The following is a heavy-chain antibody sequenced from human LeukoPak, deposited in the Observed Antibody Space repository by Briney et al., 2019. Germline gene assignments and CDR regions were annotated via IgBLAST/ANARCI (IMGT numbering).Heavy chain of an antibody. CDR1: GDSISTGDYS. V-gene: IGHV4-30-2*01. D-gene: IGHD4-23*01. Sequence: SQTLSLTCTVSGDSISTGDYSWNWIRQPPGKGLEWIGKIHYSGATGHNPSLKSRVTFSVDKSRNQVSLNLRSVTAADTAVYYCARVGPYGGNPVFDYWGQGTLVTVSS. CDR2: IHYSGAT. CDR3: ARVGPYGGNPVFDY. J-gene: IGHJ4*02.